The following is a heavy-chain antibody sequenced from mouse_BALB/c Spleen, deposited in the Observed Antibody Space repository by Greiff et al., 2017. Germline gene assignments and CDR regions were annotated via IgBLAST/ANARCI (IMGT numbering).Heavy chain of an antibody. D-gene: IGHD2-14*01. CDR2: IYPGDGDT. Sequence: QVQLKESGAELVRPGSSVKISCKASGYAFSSYWMNWVKQRPGQGLEWIGQIYPGDGDTNYNGKFKGKATLTADKSSSTAYMQLSSLTSEDSAVYFCARGDGYDGPFDYWGQGTTLTVSS. J-gene: IGHJ2*01. CDR1: GYAFSSYW. CDR3: ARGDGYDGPFDY. V-gene: IGHV1-80*01.